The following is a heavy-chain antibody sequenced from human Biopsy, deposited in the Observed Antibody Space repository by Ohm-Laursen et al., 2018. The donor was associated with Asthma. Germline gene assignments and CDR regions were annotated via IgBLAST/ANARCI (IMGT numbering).Heavy chain of an antibody. CDR3: ARASTAHFYYEMDV. D-gene: IGHD5/OR15-5a*01. J-gene: IGHJ6*02. CDR2: KYNRGST. Sequence: LQTLSLTCTVTGGSISSGDYCWVWIRQPPGKGLEWIGYKYNRGSTHYNPSLKSRVILSVDTSKNQFSLNLSSATAADTAVYFCARASTAHFYYEMDVWGQGTTVTVSS. V-gene: IGHV4-30-4*01. CDR1: GGSISSGDYC.